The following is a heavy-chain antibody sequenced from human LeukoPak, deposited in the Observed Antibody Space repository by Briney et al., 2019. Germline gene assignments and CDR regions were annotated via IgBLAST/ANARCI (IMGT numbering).Heavy chain of an antibody. V-gene: IGHV3-7*01. CDR1: GFTFSSYW. CDR2: IKQDGREK. CDR3: ARDWLRYFDWLPLDY. Sequence: GGSLRLSCAASGFTFSSYWMSWVRQAPGKGLEWVANIKQDGREKYYVDSVKGRFTISRDNANTSLYLQMNSLRAEDTAVYYCARDWLRYFDWLPLDYWGQGTLVPVSS. J-gene: IGHJ4*02. D-gene: IGHD3-9*01.